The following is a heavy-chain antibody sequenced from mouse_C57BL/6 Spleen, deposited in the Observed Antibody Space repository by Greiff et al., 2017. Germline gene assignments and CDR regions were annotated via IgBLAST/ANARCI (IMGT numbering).Heavy chain of an antibody. CDR2: IYPGDGDT. V-gene: IGHV1-82*01. J-gene: IGHJ2*01. CDR3: ASHQDYYGSSMYYFDY. D-gene: IGHD1-1*01. Sequence: QVQLQQSGPELVKPGASVKISCKASGYAFSSSWMNWVKQRPGKGLEWIGRIYPGDGDTNYNGKFKGKATLTADKSSSTAYMQLSSLTSEDSAVYFCASHQDYYGSSMYYFDYGGQGTTLTVSS. CDR1: GYAFSSSW.